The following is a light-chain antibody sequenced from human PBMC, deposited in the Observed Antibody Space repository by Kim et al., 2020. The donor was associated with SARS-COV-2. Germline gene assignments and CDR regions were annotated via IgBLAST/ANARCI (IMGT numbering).Light chain of an antibody. CDR2: AAS. CDR3: QQSYTTPPVT. Sequence: SVGDRVTITCRASQSISSYLNWYQQKPGKAPKLLIYAASSLQSGVPSRFSGSGSGTDFTLTISSLQPEDFATYYCQQSYTTPPVTFGTGTKVDIK. CDR1: QSISSY. V-gene: IGKV1-39*01. J-gene: IGKJ3*01.